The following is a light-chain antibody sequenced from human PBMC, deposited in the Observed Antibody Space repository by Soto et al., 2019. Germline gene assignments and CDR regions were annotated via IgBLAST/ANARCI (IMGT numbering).Light chain of an antibody. V-gene: IGKV1-39*01. J-gene: IGKJ1*01. CDR2: AAS. CDR1: QSIITY. Sequence: DIQMTQSPSSLSASVGDRVTITCRASQSIITYLSWYQQKPGKAPQLLIYAASSLQSGVPSRFSGSGSGTDFTLAISNMQPEDFAAYYCQQSYNTPLWTFGQGTKVEMK. CDR3: QQSYNTPLWT.